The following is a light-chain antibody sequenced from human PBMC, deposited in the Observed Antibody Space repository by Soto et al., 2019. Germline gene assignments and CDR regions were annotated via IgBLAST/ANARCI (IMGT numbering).Light chain of an antibody. CDR2: RAS. J-gene: IGKJ5*01. Sequence: EIVMTQSPATLSVSPGETATLSCRASQSVTSNLAWYQQKPGQAPRLLIYRASTRATGIPGRFSGSGSGTAFTLTISSLQSEDFAVYYCHQYDKWPPITFGQVTRLDIK. V-gene: IGKV3D-15*01. CDR3: HQYDKWPPIT. CDR1: QSVTSN.